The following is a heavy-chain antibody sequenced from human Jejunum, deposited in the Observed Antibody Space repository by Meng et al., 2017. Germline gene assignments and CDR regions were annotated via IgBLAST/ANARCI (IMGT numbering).Heavy chain of an antibody. Sequence: QSQWQEPGPGLVSPSETRSLTGTVSGDSVSSDNYYWSSIRQPPGKGLEWIVYVYYSGHTDCNPSLKSRLSISIDTSKNHFSLKLSSVTAADTAVYYCAGTPLYSGSYYFDPWGQGALVTVSS. J-gene: IGHJ4*02. CDR2: VYYSGHT. CDR3: AGTPLYSGSYYFDP. V-gene: IGHV4-61*03. CDR1: GDSVSSDNYY. D-gene: IGHD1-26*01.